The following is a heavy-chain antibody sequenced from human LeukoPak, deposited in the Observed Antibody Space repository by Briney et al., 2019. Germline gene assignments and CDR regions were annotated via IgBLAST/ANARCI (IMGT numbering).Heavy chain of an antibody. J-gene: IGHJ4*02. CDR2: ISWNSGSI. CDR3: AKAHGSGFDY. V-gene: IGHV3-9*01. CDR1: GFTFDDYA. D-gene: IGHD6-19*01. Sequence: GGSLRLSCAASGFTFDDYAMHWVRQAPGKGLEWVSGISWNSGSIGYADSVKGRFTISRDNAKNSLCLQMNSLRAEDTALYYCAKAHGSGFDYWGQGTLVTVSS.